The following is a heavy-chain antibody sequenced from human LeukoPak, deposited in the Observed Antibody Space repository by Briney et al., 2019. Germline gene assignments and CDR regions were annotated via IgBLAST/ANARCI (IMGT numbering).Heavy chain of an antibody. Sequence: PSETLSLTCAVYGGSFSGYYWSWIRQPPGKGLEWIGEISHSGSTNYNPSLKSRVTISVDTSKNQFSLKLSSATAADTAVYYCARGRQQLVRGQAFDYWGQGTLVTVSS. CDR2: ISHSGST. CDR3: ARGRQQLVRGQAFDY. CDR1: GGSFSGYY. J-gene: IGHJ4*02. D-gene: IGHD6-13*01. V-gene: IGHV4-34*01.